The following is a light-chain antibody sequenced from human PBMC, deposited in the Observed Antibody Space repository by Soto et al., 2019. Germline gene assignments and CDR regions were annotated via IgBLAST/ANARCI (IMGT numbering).Light chain of an antibody. CDR2: EVS. CDR1: SSDVGGYNF. Sequence: QSLLAQPASVSGSPGQSITISCTGTSSDVGGYNFVSWYQHHPGKAPKLMIYEVSNRPSGVSNRFSGSKSGASASLAITDLQAEDEADYYCQSYDSRLSGSVFGTGTKVTVL. CDR3: QSYDSRLSGSV. J-gene: IGLJ1*01. V-gene: IGLV2-14*01.